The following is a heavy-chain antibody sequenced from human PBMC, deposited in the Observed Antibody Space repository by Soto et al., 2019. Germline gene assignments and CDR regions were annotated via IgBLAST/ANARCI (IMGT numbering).Heavy chain of an antibody. J-gene: IGHJ5*01. CDR1: GFTFSSHW. V-gene: IGHV3-74*01. CDR3: AGSPGLSRISGTTLGA. Sequence: EVQLVESGGGLVQPGGSLRLSCAVSGFTFSSHWMHWVRQAPGKGLVWVSRINGDGSSTSYADSVKGRFTISRDNAKNMLYLQVNSLRADDTAVYYCAGSPGLSRISGTTLGAWGQGTLVTVSS. D-gene: IGHD1-7*01. CDR2: INGDGSST.